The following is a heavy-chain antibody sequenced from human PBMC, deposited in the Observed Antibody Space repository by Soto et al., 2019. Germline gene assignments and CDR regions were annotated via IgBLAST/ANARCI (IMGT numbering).Heavy chain of an antibody. Sequence: ASVKVSCKASGYTFTGYFMHWVRQAPGQGLEWMGWINPYSGGADYAQSFQGRVTMARDTSISTVYMELSRLRFDDTAVYYCARVIRGAYYNSPLDTWGQGTVVTVS. D-gene: IGHD3-10*01. V-gene: IGHV1-2*02. J-gene: IGHJ5*02. CDR2: INPYSGGA. CDR1: GYTFTGYF. CDR3: ARVIRGAYYNSPLDT.